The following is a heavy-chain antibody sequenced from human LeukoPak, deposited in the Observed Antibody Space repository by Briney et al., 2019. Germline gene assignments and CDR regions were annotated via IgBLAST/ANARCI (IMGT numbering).Heavy chain of an antibody. D-gene: IGHD2-2*01. CDR2: INHSGST. V-gene: IGHV4-34*01. J-gene: IGHJ4*02. CDR1: GGSFSGYY. Sequence: SETLSLTCAVYGGSFSGYYWSWIRQPPGKGLEWIGEINHSGSTNYSPSLKSRVTISVDTSKNQFPLKLSSVTAADTAVYYCARGPDIVVVPAAVGDYWGQGTLVTVSS. CDR3: ARGPDIVVVPAAVGDY.